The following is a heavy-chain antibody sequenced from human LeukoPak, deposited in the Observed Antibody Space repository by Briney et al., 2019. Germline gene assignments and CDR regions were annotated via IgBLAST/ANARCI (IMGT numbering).Heavy chain of an antibody. CDR3: ARAFVGYDSSGYYYAGFYMDV. CDR1: GGSISSSSYY. V-gene: IGHV4-39*01. J-gene: IGHJ6*03. D-gene: IGHD3-22*01. Sequence: SSETLSLTCTVSGGSISSSSYYWGWIRQPPGKGLEWIGSIYYSGGTYYNPSLKSRVTISVDTSKNQFSLKLSSVTAADTAVYYCARAFVGYDSSGYYYAGFYMDVWGKGTTVTVSS. CDR2: IYYSGGT.